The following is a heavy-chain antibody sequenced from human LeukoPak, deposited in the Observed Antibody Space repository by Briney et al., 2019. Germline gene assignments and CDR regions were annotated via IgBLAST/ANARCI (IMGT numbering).Heavy chain of an antibody. D-gene: IGHD3-3*01. Sequence: PSETLSLTCAVYSGSFSGYYWSWNRQPPGKGLEWIGEINYSGSTNYNPSLKSRVTISVDTSKNQFSLRLTSVTAADTAVYYCVRADAIFGVVIRAKRFDPWGQGTLVTVSS. V-gene: IGHV4-34*01. J-gene: IGHJ5*02. CDR2: INYSGST. CDR3: VRADAIFGVVIRAKRFDP. CDR1: SGSFSGYY.